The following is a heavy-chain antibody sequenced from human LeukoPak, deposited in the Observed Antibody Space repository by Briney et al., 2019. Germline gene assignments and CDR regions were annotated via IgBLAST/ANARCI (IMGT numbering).Heavy chain of an antibody. CDR2: INHSGST. CDR1: GGSFSGYY. Sequence: SETLSLTCAVYGGSFSGYYWGWIRRPPGKGLEWIGEINHSGSTNYNPSLKSRVTISVDTSKNQFSLKLSSVTAADTAVYYCASQSDYGDYDGGYWGQGTLVTVSS. D-gene: IGHD4-17*01. CDR3: ASQSDYGDYDGGY. V-gene: IGHV4-34*01. J-gene: IGHJ4*02.